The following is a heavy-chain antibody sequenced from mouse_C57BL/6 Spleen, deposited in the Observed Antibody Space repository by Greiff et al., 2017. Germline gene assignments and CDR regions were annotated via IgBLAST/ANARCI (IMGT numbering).Heavy chain of an antibody. CDR3: AIGDTLLLQFAY. J-gene: IGHJ3*01. V-gene: IGHV1-80*01. CDR1: GYAFSSYW. D-gene: IGHD1-1*01. Sequence: QVQLQQPGAELVKPGASVKISCKASGYAFSSYWMNWVKQRPGKGLEWIGQINPGDGDTNYNGKFKGKATLTADKSSSTAYMQLSSLTSEDSAVYFCAIGDTLLLQFAYWGQGTMVTVSA. CDR2: INPGDGDT.